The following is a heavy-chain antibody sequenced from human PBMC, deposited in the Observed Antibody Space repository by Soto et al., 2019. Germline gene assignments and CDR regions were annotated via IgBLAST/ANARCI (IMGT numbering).Heavy chain of an antibody. CDR2: ISDSGATT. V-gene: IGHV3-23*01. J-gene: IGHJ4*02. CDR3: AQDKGVRGATYLRY. CDR1: GFAFSSFA. Sequence: LGGSRRLSCAASGFAFSSFALNWVRQAPGKGLDWVSVISDSGATTYYSDSVKGRFTISRDNSKNMLYLEMNSLRANDTAIYYCAQDKGVRGATYLRYWGPGTLVTVSS. D-gene: IGHD3-10*01.